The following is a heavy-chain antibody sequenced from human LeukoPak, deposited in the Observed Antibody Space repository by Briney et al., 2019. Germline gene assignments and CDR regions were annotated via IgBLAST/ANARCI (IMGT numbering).Heavy chain of an antibody. Sequence: SGGSLKLSCAASGFTFSSYAMSWVRQAPGEGLEWVSGLSTSGGSTYYADSVKGRFTISRDNSKNTLYLQMNSLRAEDTAVYYCAKDRSGWYYFDYWGQGTLVTVSS. D-gene: IGHD6-19*01. J-gene: IGHJ4*02. CDR1: GFTFSSYA. V-gene: IGHV3-23*01. CDR2: LSTSGGST. CDR3: AKDRSGWYYFDY.